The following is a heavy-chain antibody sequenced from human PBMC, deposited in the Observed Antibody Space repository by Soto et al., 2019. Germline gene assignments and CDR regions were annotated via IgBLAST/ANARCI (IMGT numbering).Heavy chain of an antibody. D-gene: IGHD6-13*01. V-gene: IGHV1-69*12. CDR1: GGTFSSYA. CDR3: AXWLKXAGXXGNXXXGMDV. J-gene: IGHJ6*02. Sequence: QVQLVQSGAEVKKPGSSVQVSCKASGGTFSSYAFSWVRQAPGQGLEWMGGIIPIFGTADYAQKFQGRVTIPADESTSTAHMELSSLRSEDTAVYYXAXWLKXAGXXGNXXXGMDVWGQGTTVTVSS. CDR2: IIPIFGTA.